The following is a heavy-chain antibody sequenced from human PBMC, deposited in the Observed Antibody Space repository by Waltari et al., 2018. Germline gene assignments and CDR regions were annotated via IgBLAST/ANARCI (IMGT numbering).Heavy chain of an antibody. CDR1: GGSFSGYY. CDR2: INHSGST. J-gene: IGHJ5*02. V-gene: IGHV4-34*01. CDR3: ARGKWLLLREWFDP. D-gene: IGHD3-22*01. Sequence: QVQLQQWGAGLLKPSETLSLTCAVYGGSFSGYYWSWIRQPPGKGLEWIGEINHSGSTNYSPPLKSRVTISVDTSKNQFSLKLSSVTAADTAVYYCARGKWLLLREWFDPWGQGTLVTVSS.